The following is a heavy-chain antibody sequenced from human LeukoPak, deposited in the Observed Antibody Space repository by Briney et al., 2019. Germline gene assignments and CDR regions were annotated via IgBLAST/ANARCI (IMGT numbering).Heavy chain of an antibody. Sequence: ASVKVSCKASGYTFSNYDMNWVRQAPGQGLEWMGMITPSGGISYAQKFQGRVTMTRDMSTNTVYMELSSLRSEDTAVYYCARASWLPQSRNYYYMDVWGKGTTVTISS. CDR2: ITPSGGI. V-gene: IGHV1-46*01. D-gene: IGHD5-12*01. CDR3: ARASWLPQSRNYYYMDV. J-gene: IGHJ6*03. CDR1: GYTFSNYD.